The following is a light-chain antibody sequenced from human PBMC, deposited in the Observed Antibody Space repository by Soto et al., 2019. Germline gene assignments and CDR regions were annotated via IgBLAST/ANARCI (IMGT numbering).Light chain of an antibody. CDR3: HQYNNWPLWT. CDR1: QSVSSN. Sequence: EIVRTQSPATLSVSPGERATPSCRASQSVSSNLAWYQQKRGQGPRLLIYGASTRATGIPARFSGSGSGTEFTLTISSLQSEDFAVYYCHQYNNWPLWTFGQGTKVEIK. J-gene: IGKJ1*01. V-gene: IGKV3-15*01. CDR2: GAS.